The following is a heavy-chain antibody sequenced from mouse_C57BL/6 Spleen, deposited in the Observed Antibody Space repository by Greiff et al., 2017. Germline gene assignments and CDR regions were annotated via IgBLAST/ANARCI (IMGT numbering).Heavy chain of an antibody. CDR3: AREGGAY. CDR2: IYPGDGGT. J-gene: IGHJ3*01. V-gene: IGHV1-82*01. CDR1: GYAFSGSW. Sequence: QVQLKESGPELVKPGASVKISCKASGYAFSGSWMNWVKQRHGTGLEWIGRIYPGDGGTSYNGKFKGKATLTADQSSSTAYMQLSSLTSEDSAVYFCAREGGAYWGQGTLVTVSA.